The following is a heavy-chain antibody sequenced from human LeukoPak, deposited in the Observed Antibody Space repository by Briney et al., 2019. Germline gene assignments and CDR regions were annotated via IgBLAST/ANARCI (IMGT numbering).Heavy chain of an antibody. V-gene: IGHV3-74*01. Sequence: PGGSLRLSCAASGFTFSSYWMHWVRQVPGKGLVWVSGVNTDGRSTSYPDSVKGRFTISRDNAKNTLYLQMNSLRAEDTAVYYCVRDVWGDRDGFFAYWGQGTLVTVSS. CDR1: GFTFSSYW. J-gene: IGHJ4*02. CDR3: VRDVWGDRDGFFAY. D-gene: IGHD5-24*01. CDR2: VNTDGRST.